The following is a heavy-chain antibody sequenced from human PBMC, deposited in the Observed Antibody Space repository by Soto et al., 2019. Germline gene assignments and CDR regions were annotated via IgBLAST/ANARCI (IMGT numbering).Heavy chain of an antibody. J-gene: IGHJ6*02. CDR3: ARDISISDSSSSSYYYGMDV. CDR1: GGSVSSGSYY. D-gene: IGHD6-6*01. V-gene: IGHV4-61*01. CDR2: IYYSGST. Sequence: SETLSLTCTVSGGSVSSGSYYWSWIRQPPGKGLEWIGYIYYSGSTNYNPSLKSRVTISVDTSKNQFSLKLSSVTAADTAVYYCARDISISDSSSSSYYYGMDVWGQGTTVTVSS.